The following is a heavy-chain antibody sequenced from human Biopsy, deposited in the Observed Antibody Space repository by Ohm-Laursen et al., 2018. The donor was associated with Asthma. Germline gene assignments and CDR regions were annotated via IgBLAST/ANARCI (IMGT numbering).Heavy chain of an antibody. D-gene: IGHD1-26*01. V-gene: IGHV4-34*01. Sequence: TLSLTCAVYGGSFSSNYWSWIRQTPGKGLEWLGDTHHKGYTNYNPSLRSRLTLSVDTSKNQFTLRLTSVTAADTAVYFRSRGSSSRLSQWELLVSGGKRAHSYYGMDVWGQGTTVTVSS. CDR3: SRGSSSRLSQWELLVSGGKRAHSYYGMDV. J-gene: IGHJ6*02. CDR1: GGSFSSNY. CDR2: THHKGYT.